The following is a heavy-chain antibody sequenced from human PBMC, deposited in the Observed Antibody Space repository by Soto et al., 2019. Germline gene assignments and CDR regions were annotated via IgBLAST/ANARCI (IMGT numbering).Heavy chain of an antibody. V-gene: IGHV4-34*01. J-gene: IGHJ6*02. Sequence: SETLSLTCAVYGGSFSGYYWSWIRQPPGKGLEWIGEINHSGSTNYNPSLKSRVTISVDTSKNQFSLKLSSVTAADTAVYYCARGMRGRYYYYGMDVWGQGXTVTVSS. D-gene: IGHD3-10*01. CDR1: GGSFSGYY. CDR2: INHSGST. CDR3: ARGMRGRYYYYGMDV.